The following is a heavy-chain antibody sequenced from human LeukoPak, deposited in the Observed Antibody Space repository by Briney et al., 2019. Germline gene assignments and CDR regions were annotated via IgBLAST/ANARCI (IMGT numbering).Heavy chain of an antibody. Sequence: SETLSLTCTVSGGSISIGDYYWSWIRQPPGKGLEWIGYIYYSGSTYYNPSLKSRVTISVDTSKNQFSLKLSSVTAADTAVYYCARDSGSGSFPYYYYYYMDVWGKGTTVTVSS. J-gene: IGHJ6*03. CDR3: ARDSGSGSFPYYYYYYMDV. V-gene: IGHV4-30-4*08. CDR2: IYYSGST. CDR1: GGSISIGDYY. D-gene: IGHD3-10*01.